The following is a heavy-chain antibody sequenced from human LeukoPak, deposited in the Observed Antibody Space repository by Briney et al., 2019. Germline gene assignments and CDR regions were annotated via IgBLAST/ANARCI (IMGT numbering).Heavy chain of an antibody. CDR1: GYSISSGYY. CDR2: IYHSGST. J-gene: IGHJ4*02. CDR3: ARVRGWEEFDY. V-gene: IGHV4-38-2*01. D-gene: IGHD6-19*01. Sequence: SETLSLTXAVSGYSISSGYYWGRIRQPPGKGLEWIGSIYHSGSTYYNPSLKSRATISVDTSKNQFSLKLSSVTAADTAVYYCARVRGWEEFDYWGQGTLVTVSS.